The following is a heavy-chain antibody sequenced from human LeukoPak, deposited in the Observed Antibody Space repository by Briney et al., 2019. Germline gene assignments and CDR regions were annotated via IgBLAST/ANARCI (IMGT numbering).Heavy chain of an antibody. CDR2: IIPILGIA. Sequence: EGSVKVSCKASGGTFSSYAISWVRQAPGQGLEWMGRIIPILGIANYAQKFQGRVTITADKSTSTAYMELSSLRSEDTAVYYCARVSPGFGDFDYWGQGTLVTVSS. CDR3: ARVSPGFGDFDY. D-gene: IGHD3-10*01. V-gene: IGHV1-69*04. J-gene: IGHJ4*02. CDR1: GGTFSSYA.